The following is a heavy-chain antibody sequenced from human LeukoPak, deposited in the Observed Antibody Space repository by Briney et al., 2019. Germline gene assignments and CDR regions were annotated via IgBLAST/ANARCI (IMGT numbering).Heavy chain of an antibody. D-gene: IGHD3-3*01. CDR2: IYYSGST. CDR3: ATRFLVPTYYFDY. CDR1: GGSISSSSYY. Sequence: SETLSLTCTVSGGSISSSSYYWGWIRQPPGKGLEWIGSIYYSGSTYYNPSLKSRVTISVDTSKNQFPLKLSSVTAADTAVYYCATRFLVPTYYFDYWGQGTLVTVSS. J-gene: IGHJ4*02. V-gene: IGHV4-39*01.